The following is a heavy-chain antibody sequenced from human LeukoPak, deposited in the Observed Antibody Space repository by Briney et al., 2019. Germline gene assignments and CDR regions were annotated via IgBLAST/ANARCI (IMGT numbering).Heavy chain of an antibody. Sequence: ASVKVSCKASGYTFTGYYMHWVRQAPGQGPEWMGWIDPNSGGTKYAQKFQGRVTMTRDTSISTAYMELGRLGSGDTAVYYCTRVSPYIAADYWGQGSLVTVSS. D-gene: IGHD6-13*01. CDR2: IDPNSGGT. V-gene: IGHV1-2*02. J-gene: IGHJ4*02. CDR3: TRVSPYIAADY. CDR1: GYTFTGYY.